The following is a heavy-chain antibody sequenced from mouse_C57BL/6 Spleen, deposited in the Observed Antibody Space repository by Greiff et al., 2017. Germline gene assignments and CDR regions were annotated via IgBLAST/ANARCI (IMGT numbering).Heavy chain of an antibody. CDR1: GYAFSSYW. CDR2: IYPGDGDT. V-gene: IGHV1-80*01. CDR3: ARDGSNYFDY. J-gene: IGHJ2*01. D-gene: IGHD1-1*01. Sequence: VQLQQSGAELVKPGASVKISCKASGYAFSSYWLNWVKQRPGKGLEWIGQIYPGDGDTNYNGKFKGKATLTADKSSSTAYMQRSSLTSEDSAVYYCARDGSNYFDYWGQGTTLTVSS.